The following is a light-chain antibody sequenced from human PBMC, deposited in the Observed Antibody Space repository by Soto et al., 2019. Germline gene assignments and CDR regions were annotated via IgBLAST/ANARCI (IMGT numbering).Light chain of an antibody. CDR1: KLGDKY. V-gene: IGLV3-1*01. Sequence: SYELTQPPSVSVSPGQTASITCSGDKLGDKYACWYQQKPGQSPVLVIYQDSKRPSGIPERFSGSNSGNTATLTISGTQAMDEADYYYQAWDSSTLVFGGGTKLTVL. CDR3: QAWDSSTLV. CDR2: QDS. J-gene: IGLJ2*01.